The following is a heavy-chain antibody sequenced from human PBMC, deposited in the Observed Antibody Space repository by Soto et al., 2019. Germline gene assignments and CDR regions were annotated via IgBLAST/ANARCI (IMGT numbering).Heavy chain of an antibody. CDR1: GGSISSYY. J-gene: IGHJ6*02. CDR2: IYTSGST. Sequence: SETLSLTCTVSGGSISSYYWSWIRQPAGKGLEWIGRIYTSGSTNYNPSLKSRVTMSVDTSKNQFSLKLSSVTAADTAVHYCARDLSSSVGKMDYYYGMDVWGQGTTVTVSS. V-gene: IGHV4-4*07. CDR3: ARDLSSSVGKMDYYYGMDV. D-gene: IGHD6-6*01.